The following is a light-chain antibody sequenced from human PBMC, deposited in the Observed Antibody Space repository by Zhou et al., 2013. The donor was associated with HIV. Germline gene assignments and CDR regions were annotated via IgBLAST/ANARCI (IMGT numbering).Light chain of an antibody. CDR3: QQTYKSPQT. CDR2: AAS. CDR1: QSIDSY. Sequence: DIQMTQSPSSLSASVGDRVTISCRASQSIDSYVNWYQHRPGQAPRVLIYAASSLKSGVPSRFRGGGSGTDFSLTIRSLQPEDSGIYYCQQTYKSPQTFGQGTKLEIK. J-gene: IGKJ2*01. V-gene: IGKV1-39*01.